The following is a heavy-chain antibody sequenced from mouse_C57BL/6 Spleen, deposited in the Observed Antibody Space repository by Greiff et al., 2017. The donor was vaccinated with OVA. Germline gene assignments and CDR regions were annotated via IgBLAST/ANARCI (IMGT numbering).Heavy chain of an antibody. V-gene: IGHV1-15*01. D-gene: IGHD1-1*01. Sequence: VKLQQSGAELVRPGASVTLSCKASGYTFTDYEMHWVKQTPVHGLEWIGAIDPETGGTAYNQKFKGKAILTADKSSSTAYMELRSLTSEDSAVYYCTRGTTVVATGDYWGQGTTLTVSS. CDR3: TRGTTVVATGDY. CDR1: GYTFTDYE. J-gene: IGHJ2*01. CDR2: IDPETGGT.